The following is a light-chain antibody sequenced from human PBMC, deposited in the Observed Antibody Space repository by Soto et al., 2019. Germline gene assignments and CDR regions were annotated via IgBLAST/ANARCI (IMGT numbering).Light chain of an antibody. V-gene: IGKV3-15*01. J-gene: IGKJ1*01. CDR3: QQYNNWWT. CDR2: GAS. CDR1: QSVNSN. Sequence: EIMRTQSPVTLSVSPGERATLSCRASQSVNSNLAWYQQKPGQAPSLLIYGASTRATGIPARFSGSGSGTESTLTISSLQSEDFAVDYCQQYNNWWTFGQGTKVDI.